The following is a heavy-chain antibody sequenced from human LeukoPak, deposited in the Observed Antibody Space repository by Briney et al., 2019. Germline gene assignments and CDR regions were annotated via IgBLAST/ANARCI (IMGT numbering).Heavy chain of an antibody. Sequence: ASVKVSCKASGYTFTSYGISWVRQAPGQGLEWMGWISAYNGNTNYAQKLQGRVTMTTDTSTSTAYMELRSLRSDDTAVYYCARDMIDVLRFLEWSLDAFDIWGQGTMVTVSS. CDR1: GYTFTSYG. V-gene: IGHV1-18*01. D-gene: IGHD3-3*01. CDR2: ISAYNGNT. J-gene: IGHJ3*02. CDR3: ARDMIDVLRFLEWSLDAFDI.